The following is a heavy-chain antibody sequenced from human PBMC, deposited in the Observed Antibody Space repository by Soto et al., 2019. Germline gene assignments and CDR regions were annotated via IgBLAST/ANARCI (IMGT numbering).Heavy chain of an antibody. CDR2: ITSRNTFT. CDR1: GFLFTDYF. Sequence: PGGSLRLSCAASGFLFTDYFMSWIRQSPGKGLEWVSYITSRNTFTNYADSVKGRFTISRGTASNSLYLQMNSLRADDTAVYYCARESHRNDAFDIWGQGTMVTVSS. V-gene: IGHV3-11*06. CDR3: ARESHRNDAFDI. J-gene: IGHJ3*02.